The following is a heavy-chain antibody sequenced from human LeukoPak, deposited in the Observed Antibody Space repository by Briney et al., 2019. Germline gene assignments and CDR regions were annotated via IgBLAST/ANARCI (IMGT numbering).Heavy chain of an antibody. D-gene: IGHD3-22*01. CDR2: INPNSGGT. CDR1: GYTFNGYY. J-gene: IGHJ4*02. Sequence: GASVKVSCKASGYTFNGYYMHWVRQAPGQGLEWMGWINPNSGGTNYAQKFQGRVTMTRDTSISTAYMELSRLRSDDTAVYYCARVSVTMIVAYGYWGQGTLVTVSS. V-gene: IGHV1-2*02. CDR3: ARVSVTMIVAYGY.